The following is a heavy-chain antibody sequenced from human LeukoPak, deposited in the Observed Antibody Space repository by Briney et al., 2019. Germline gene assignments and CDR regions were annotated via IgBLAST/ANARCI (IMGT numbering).Heavy chain of an antibody. CDR2: ISNSGNTI. V-gene: IGHV3-48*03. J-gene: IGHJ4*02. D-gene: IGHD3-16*01. CDR1: GFTFSSFW. CDR3: ARYRVITNDYFDS. Sequence: GGSLRLSCAASGFTFSSFWMSWVRQVPGKGLEWVSYISNSGNTIKEADSVKGRFTISRDNAQNSLFLQMKSLRAEDTAVYYCARYRVITNDYFDSWGQGTLVTVSS.